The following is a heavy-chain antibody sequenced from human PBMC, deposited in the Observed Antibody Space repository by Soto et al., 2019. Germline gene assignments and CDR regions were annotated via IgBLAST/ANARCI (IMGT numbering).Heavy chain of an antibody. D-gene: IGHD2-21*01. J-gene: IGHJ6*02. Sequence: PGESLKISCKGSGYSFPKYYIGWVRQMPGIDLEWMAIIYPDDSDTRYSPSFQGQVTISADESISTAHLQWSSLKASDTAMYYCVRMGFSGDGYLSYYYYGMDVWGQGTTVTVSS. V-gene: IGHV5-51*01. CDR1: GYSFPKYY. CDR2: IYPDDSDT. CDR3: VRMGFSGDGYLSYYYYGMDV.